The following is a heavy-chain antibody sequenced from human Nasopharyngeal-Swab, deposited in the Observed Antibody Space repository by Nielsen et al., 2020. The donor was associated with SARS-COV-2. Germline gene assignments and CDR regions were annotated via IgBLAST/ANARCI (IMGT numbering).Heavy chain of an antibody. V-gene: IGHV3-23*01. CDR2: ISGSGDNT. CDR1: GFTFGSYP. D-gene: IGHD3-22*01. CDR3: ARVIGSSGFYYYYTMDV. Sequence: GESLKISCAASGFTFGSYPMSWVRQAPGKGLEWVSGISGSGDNTYYADSVKGRSTISRDNPKNSLFLQMNSLRAEDTAVYYCARVIGSSGFYYYYTMDVWGQGTTVTVSS. J-gene: IGHJ6*02.